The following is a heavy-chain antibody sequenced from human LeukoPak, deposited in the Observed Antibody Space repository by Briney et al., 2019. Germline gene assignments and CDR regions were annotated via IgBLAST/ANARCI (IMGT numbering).Heavy chain of an antibody. J-gene: IGHJ4*02. CDR3: ARLYTATSDY. D-gene: IGHD2-21*02. V-gene: IGHV1-18*04. CDR1: GYTFTGYY. Sequence: ASVKVSCKASGYTFTGYYMHWVRQAPGQGLEWMGWISVYNGNTNFAQKFQGRLTLTTDTSAKTAYMELRSLRTDDTAVYYCARLYTATSDYWGQGTLVTASS. CDR2: ISVYNGNT.